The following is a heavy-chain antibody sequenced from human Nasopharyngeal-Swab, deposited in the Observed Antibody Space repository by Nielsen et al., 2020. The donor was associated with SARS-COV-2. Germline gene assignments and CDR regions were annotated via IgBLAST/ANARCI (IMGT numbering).Heavy chain of an antibody. D-gene: IGHD3-3*01. Sequence: ASVKVSCKASGYTFTSYAMHWVRQAPGQGLEWMGWINAGNGNTKYSQKFQGRVTITRDTSASTAYMELSSLRSEDTAVYYCASEGYDFWSGYPRTGHYYMDVWGKGTTVTVSS. CDR2: INAGNGNT. V-gene: IGHV1-3*01. CDR1: GYTFTSYA. CDR3: ASEGYDFWSGYPRTGHYYMDV. J-gene: IGHJ6*03.